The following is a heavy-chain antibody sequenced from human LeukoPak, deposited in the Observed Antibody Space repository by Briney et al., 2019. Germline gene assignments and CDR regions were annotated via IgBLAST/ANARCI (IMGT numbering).Heavy chain of an antibody. J-gene: IGHJ4*02. D-gene: IGHD3-22*01. V-gene: IGHV4-34*01. CDR3: ARGPPARYYDSSGYYGY. CDR2: INHSGST. CDR1: GGSFSGYY. Sequence: SETLSLTCAVYGGSFSGYYWSWIRQPPGKGLEWIGEINHSGSTNYNQSLKSRVTISVDTSKNQFSLKLSSVTAADTAVYYCARGPPARYYDSSGYYGYWGQGTLVTVSS.